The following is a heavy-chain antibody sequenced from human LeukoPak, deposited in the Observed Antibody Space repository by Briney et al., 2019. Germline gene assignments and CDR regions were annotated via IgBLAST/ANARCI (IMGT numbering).Heavy chain of an antibody. J-gene: IGHJ4*02. CDR2: IRSKAYGGTT. CDR3: TRGYYYDSSGYFSDY. Sequence: GGSLRLSCTASGFTFGDYAMSWFRQAPGKGLEGVGFIRSKAYGGTTEYAACVKGRFTISRDDSKIIAYLQMNRLKTEDTAVYYCTRGYYYDSSGYFSDYWGQGTLVTVSS. V-gene: IGHV3-49*03. CDR1: GFTFGDYA. D-gene: IGHD3-22*01.